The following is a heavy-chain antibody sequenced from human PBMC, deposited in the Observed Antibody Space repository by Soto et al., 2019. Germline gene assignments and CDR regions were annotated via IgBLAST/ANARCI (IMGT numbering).Heavy chain of an antibody. CDR1: GFTFSSYA. Sequence: GGSLRLACAASGFTFSSYAMSWVRQAPGKGLEWVSAISGSGGSTYYADSVKGRFTISRDNSKNTLYLQMNSLRAEDTAVYYGAKDRSSGWYYFDYRGQGTLVTVSS. J-gene: IGHJ4*02. D-gene: IGHD6-19*01. V-gene: IGHV3-23*01. CDR2: ISGSGGST. CDR3: AKDRSSGWYYFDY.